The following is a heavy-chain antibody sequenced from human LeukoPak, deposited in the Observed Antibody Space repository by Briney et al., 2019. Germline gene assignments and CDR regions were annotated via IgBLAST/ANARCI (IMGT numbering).Heavy chain of an antibody. D-gene: IGHD2-21*02. CDR1: GGSISSYY. J-gene: IGHJ5*02. V-gene: IGHV4-59*08. CDR2: MYYCGST. CDR3: ARRVTSNWFDP. Sequence: SETLSLTCTVSGGSISSYYWSWIRQPPGKGLEWIGYMYYCGSTNYNPSLKSRVTISVDMSKNQFSLKVSSVTAADTAVYYCARRVTSNWFDPWGQGTLVTV.